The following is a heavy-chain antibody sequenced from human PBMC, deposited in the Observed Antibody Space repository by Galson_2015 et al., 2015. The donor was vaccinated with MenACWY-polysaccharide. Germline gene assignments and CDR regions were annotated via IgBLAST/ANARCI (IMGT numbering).Heavy chain of an antibody. J-gene: IGHJ4*02. Sequence: SLRLSCAASGFTFSTYTVHWVRQAPGKGLEWVAVISNDGTNTYYADSVKGRFTISRDNSKNTLYLQMNSLRAEDTAVYYCARGRAKYSDPSGTYYKFGSWGQGTLVPVTA. CDR3: ARGRAKYSDPSGTYYKFGS. CDR2: ISNDGTNT. CDR1: GFTFSTYT. D-gene: IGHD3-10*01. V-gene: IGHV3-30-3*01.